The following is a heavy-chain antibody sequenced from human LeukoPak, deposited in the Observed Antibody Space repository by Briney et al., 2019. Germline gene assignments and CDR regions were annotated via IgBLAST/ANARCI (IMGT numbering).Heavy chain of an antibody. D-gene: IGHD5-12*01. CDR1: GFTFSSYA. CDR3: AKEVVATTSYNWFDP. CDR2: ISGSGGST. V-gene: IGHV3-23*01. J-gene: IGHJ5*02. Sequence: AGSLRLSCAASGFTFSSYAMSWVRQAPGKGLEWVSAISGSGGSTYYADSVKGRFTISRDNSKNTLYLQMNSLRAEDTAVYYCAKEVVATTSYNWFDPWGQGTLVTVSS.